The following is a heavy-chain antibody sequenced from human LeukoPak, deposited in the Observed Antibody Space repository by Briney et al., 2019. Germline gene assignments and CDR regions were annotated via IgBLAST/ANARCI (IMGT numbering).Heavy chain of an antibody. D-gene: IGHD3-22*01. J-gene: IGHJ5*02. CDR1: GGTFSSYA. CDR3: ASSKPTREYYYDSSGYKYWFDP. V-gene: IGHV1-69*05. Sequence: SVKVSCKASGGTFSSYAISWVRQAPGQGLEWMGGIIPIFGTANYAQKFQGRVTITTDESTSTAYMELSSLRSEDTAVYYCASSKPTREYYYDSSGYKYWFDPWGQGTLVTVSS. CDR2: IIPIFGTA.